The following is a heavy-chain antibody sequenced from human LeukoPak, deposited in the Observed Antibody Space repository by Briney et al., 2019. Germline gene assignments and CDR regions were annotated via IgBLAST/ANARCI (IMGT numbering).Heavy chain of an antibody. D-gene: IGHD3-22*01. V-gene: IGHV4-59*12. Sequence: SETLSLTCTVSGGSISSYYWSWIRQPPGKGLEWIGYIYYSGSTNYNPSLKSRVTISVDTSKNQFSLKLSSVTAADTAVYYCARRGVGRLLAAAFDIWGQGTMVTVSS. J-gene: IGHJ3*02. CDR3: ARRGVGRLLAAAFDI. CDR2: IYYSGST. CDR1: GGSISSYY.